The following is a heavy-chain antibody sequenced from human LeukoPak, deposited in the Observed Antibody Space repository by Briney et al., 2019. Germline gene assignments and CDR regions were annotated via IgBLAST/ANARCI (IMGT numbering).Heavy chain of an antibody. CDR2: IYYSGNT. J-gene: IGHJ4*02. D-gene: IGHD3-22*01. CDR3: ARRGYYYEGLDY. Sequence: PLQTLSLTCTVSGVSTTIYYCGCFRQRPGMGLERIGYIYYSGNTNYNPSLKSRVTIAIDTSKNQFSLKLSSVTAADTAVYYCARRGYYYEGLDYGCQGTLVTVSS. CDR1: GVSTTIYY. V-gene: IGHV4-59*01.